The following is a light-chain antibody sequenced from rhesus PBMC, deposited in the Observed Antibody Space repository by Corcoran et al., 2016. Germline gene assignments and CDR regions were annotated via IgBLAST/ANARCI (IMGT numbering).Light chain of an antibody. CDR2: GAS. CDR3: PQGYGAPYS. CDR1: QVINNA. V-gene: IGKV1-33*01. J-gene: IGKJ2*01. Sequence: DIQMSQSPSSLSASVGDTVTITCRARQVINNALAWYQQRPGKAPKLLIYGASNLKSGVPSRFSGSRSGTAFTLTVSSLQPEDFATYYCPQGYGAPYSFGQGTKVEIK.